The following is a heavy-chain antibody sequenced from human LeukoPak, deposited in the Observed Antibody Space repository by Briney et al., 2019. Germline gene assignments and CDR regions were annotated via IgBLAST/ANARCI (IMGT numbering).Heavy chain of an antibody. J-gene: IGHJ4*02. CDR1: GFTFSSNW. CDR3: AWSRDGYNYFVY. D-gene: IGHD5-24*01. V-gene: IGHV3-74*01. Sequence: GGSLRLSCAASGFTFSSNWMHWVRQAPGKGLVWVSRINGDGTSTTYAGSVKGRFTISRDNAKNTLYLQMNSPRAEDTAVYYCAWSRDGYNYFVYWGQGTLVTVSS. CDR2: INGDGTST.